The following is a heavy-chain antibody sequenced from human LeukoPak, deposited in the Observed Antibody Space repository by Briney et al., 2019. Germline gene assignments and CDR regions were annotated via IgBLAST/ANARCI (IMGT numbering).Heavy chain of an antibody. CDR2: ISSSSSYI. V-gene: IGHV3-21*01. J-gene: IGHJ6*02. CDR3: ARPSPPTSYSSGWAEYYYYGMDV. CDR1: GFTFSSYS. D-gene: IGHD6-19*01. Sequence: GGSLRLSCAASGFTFSSYSMNWVRQAPGKGLEWVSSISSSSSYIYYADSVKGRFTISRDNAKNSLYLQMNSLRAEDTAVYYCARPSPPTSYSSGWAEYYYYGMDVWGQGTTVTVSS.